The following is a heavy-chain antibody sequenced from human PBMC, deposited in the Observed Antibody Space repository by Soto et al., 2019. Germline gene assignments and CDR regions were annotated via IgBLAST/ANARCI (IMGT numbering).Heavy chain of an antibody. Sequence: PGGSLRLSCAASGFTFSTYAMSWVRQAPGKGLEWVSGVTGSDGATHYADSVKGRFTVSRDNSKNTLYLQMNSLRAEDTAIYFCAKDLWSTSSTYLDYWGQGTLVTVSS. CDR3: AKDLWSTSSTYLDY. CDR1: GFTFSTYA. J-gene: IGHJ4*02. CDR2: VTGSDGAT. D-gene: IGHD3-3*01. V-gene: IGHV3-23*01.